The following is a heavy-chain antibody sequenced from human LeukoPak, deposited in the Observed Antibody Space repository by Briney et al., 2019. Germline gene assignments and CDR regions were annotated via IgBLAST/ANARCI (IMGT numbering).Heavy chain of an antibody. V-gene: IGHV3-9*01. CDR2: ISWNSGSI. Sequence: GRSLRLSCAASGFTFDDYAMRWVRQAPGKGLEWVSGISWNSGSIGYADSVKGRFTISRDNAKNSLYLQMNSLRAEDTALYYCAKDPGYGDYGYYFDYWGQGTLVTVSS. D-gene: IGHD4-17*01. CDR3: AKDPGYGDYGYYFDY. J-gene: IGHJ4*02. CDR1: GFTFDDYA.